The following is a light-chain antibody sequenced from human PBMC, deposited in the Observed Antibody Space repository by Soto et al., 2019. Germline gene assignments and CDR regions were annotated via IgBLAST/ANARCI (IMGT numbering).Light chain of an antibody. CDR2: AAS. CDR3: LQHNSYPVT. J-gene: IGKJ1*01. V-gene: IGKV1-17*01. CDR1: QSISNH. Sequence: DIQMTQSPSSLSASVEDRVIITCRASQSISNHLNWYQQKPGKAPKLLIFAASSLQSGVPSRFSGSRSGTEFILTISSLQPEDFATYYCLQHNSYPVTFGQGTKVDIK.